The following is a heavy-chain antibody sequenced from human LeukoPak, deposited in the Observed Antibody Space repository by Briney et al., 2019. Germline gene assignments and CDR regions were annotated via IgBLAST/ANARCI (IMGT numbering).Heavy chain of an antibody. D-gene: IGHD5-18*01. Sequence: SETLSLTCTVSGDSIRSYYWSWVRQPPGKGLEWIGNIYDSGSTKYNPSLKSRVTISVDTSKNQFSLKLSSVTAADTAVYYCARDTWIQLWPTGDYYYYGMDVWGQGTTVTVSS. J-gene: IGHJ6*02. CDR3: ARDTWIQLWPTGDYYYYGMDV. V-gene: IGHV4-59*12. CDR1: GDSIRSYY. CDR2: IYDSGST.